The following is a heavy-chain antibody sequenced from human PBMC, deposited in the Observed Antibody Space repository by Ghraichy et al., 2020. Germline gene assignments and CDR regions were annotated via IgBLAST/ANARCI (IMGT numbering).Heavy chain of an antibody. CDR1: GFTFSRYW. Sequence: GGSLRLSCAASGFTFSRYWMHWVRQAPGKGLVWVSRINSDGSSTSYADSVKGRFTISRDNAKNTLYLQMNSLGAEDTAVYYCASLGGDSSDHYYGYWGQGTLVTVSS. CDR2: INSDGSST. CDR3: ASLGGDSSDHYYGY. J-gene: IGHJ4*02. D-gene: IGHD3-22*01. V-gene: IGHV3-74*01.